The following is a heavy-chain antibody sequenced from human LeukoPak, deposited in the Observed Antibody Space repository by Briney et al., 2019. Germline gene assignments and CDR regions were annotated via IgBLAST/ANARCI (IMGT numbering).Heavy chain of an antibody. V-gene: IGHV3-48*03. D-gene: IGHD3-10*01. J-gene: IGHJ6*02. CDR3: ARDLITMVRGASTYYYYYGMDV. CDR1: GFTFSSYE. Sequence: GGSLRLSCAASGFTFSSYEMNWVRQAPGKGLEWVSYISSSGSTIYYADSVKGRFTISRDNAKNSLYLQMNSLRAEDTAINYCARDLITMVRGASTYYYYYGMDVWGQGTTVTVSS. CDR2: ISSSGSTI.